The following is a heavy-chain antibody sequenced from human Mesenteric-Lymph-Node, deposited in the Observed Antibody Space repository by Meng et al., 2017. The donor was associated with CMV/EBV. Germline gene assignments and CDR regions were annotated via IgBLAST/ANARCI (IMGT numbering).Heavy chain of an antibody. CDR2: IYYSGST. CDR3: AAPGLDFWSGYYFDY. Sequence: GSLRLSCTVSGGSISSSSYYWGWIRQPPGKGLEWIGSIYYSGSTYYNPSLKSRVTISVDTSKNQFSLKLSSVTAADTAVYYCAAPGLDFWSGYYFDYWGQGTLVTVSS. V-gene: IGHV4-39*01. D-gene: IGHD3-3*01. J-gene: IGHJ4*02. CDR1: GGSISSSSYY.